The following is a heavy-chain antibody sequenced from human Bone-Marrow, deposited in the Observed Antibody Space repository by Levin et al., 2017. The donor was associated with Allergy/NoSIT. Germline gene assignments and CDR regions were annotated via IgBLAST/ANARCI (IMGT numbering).Heavy chain of an antibody. CDR3: ARDTVTSYQYDF. V-gene: IGHV3-7*04. CDR1: GFTFGDYW. Sequence: PGGSLRLSCAASGFTFGDYWMSWVRQAPGGGLEWVANIKQDGSEKFYVGSVRGRFIISRDNGKNSLYLQMNSLRAEDTAVYYCARDTVTSYQYDFWGQGTLVTVSS. J-gene: IGHJ4*02. CDR2: IKQDGSEK. D-gene: IGHD4-11*01.